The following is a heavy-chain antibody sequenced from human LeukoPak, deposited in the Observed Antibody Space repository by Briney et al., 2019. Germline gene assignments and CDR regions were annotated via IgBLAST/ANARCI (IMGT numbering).Heavy chain of an antibody. CDR2: IYYSGST. D-gene: IGHD3-10*01. CDR3: ARVGTYGSGSYLSWLDY. V-gene: IGHV4-59*01. CDR1: GGSISGYY. Sequence: PSETLSLTCTVSGGSISGYYWSWIRQPPGKGLQWIGYIYYSGSTNYNPSLKSRVTISVDTSKNQLSLKLSSVTAADTAVYYCARVGTYGSGSYLSWLDYWGQGTLVTVSS. J-gene: IGHJ4*02.